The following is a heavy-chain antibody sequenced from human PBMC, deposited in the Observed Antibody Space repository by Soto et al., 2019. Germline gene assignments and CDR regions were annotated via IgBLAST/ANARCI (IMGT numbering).Heavy chain of an antibody. CDR1: GYIFTGHY. CDR2: INPISGDT. J-gene: IGHJ6*02. Sequence: ASVKVSCKASGYIFTGHYSHWVRQAPGQGLEWMGWINPISGDTNYAQKFQGRVTMTRDTSISTAYMDLSSLISADTAVYYCARVRRSPYAMDVWGQGTTVTVSS. CDR3: ARVRRSPYAMDV. D-gene: IGHD2-2*01. V-gene: IGHV1-2*02.